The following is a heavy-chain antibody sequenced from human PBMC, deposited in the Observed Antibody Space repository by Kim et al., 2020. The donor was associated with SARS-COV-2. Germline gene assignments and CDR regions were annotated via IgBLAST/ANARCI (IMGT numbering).Heavy chain of an antibody. CDR1: GGSISSSSYY. CDR2: IYYSGST. D-gene: IGHD3-10*01. J-gene: IGHJ6*02. Sequence: SETLSLTCTVSGGSISSSSYYWGWIRQPPGKGLEWIGSIYYSGSTYYNPSLKSRVTISVDTSKNQFSLKLSSVTAADTAVYYCARLYYYGSGSYYSFGLYCGLDVGGQGTTVTVSS. CDR3: ARLYYYGSGSYYSFGLYCGLDV. V-gene: IGHV4-39*01.